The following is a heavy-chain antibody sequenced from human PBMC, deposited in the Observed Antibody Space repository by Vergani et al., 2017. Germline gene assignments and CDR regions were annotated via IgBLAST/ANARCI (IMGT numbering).Heavy chain of an antibody. V-gene: IGHV4-4*03. Sequence: QVQLQESGPGLVKPPGTLSLTCAVSGGSISGTNWWSWVRQSPGKGLEWIGEIYHSGSTNYNPSLKSRVTISVDKSKNQFSLKLSSVTAADTAVYYCARLGLNQWELVDYWGQGTLVTVSS. D-gene: IGHD1-26*01. CDR1: GGSISGTNW. CDR3: ARLGLNQWELVDY. J-gene: IGHJ4*02. CDR2: IYHSGST.